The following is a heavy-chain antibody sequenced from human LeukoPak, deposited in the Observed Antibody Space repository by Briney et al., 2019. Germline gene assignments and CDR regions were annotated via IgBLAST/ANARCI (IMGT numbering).Heavy chain of an antibody. J-gene: IGHJ4*02. CDR3: AREGPDYSNYDLDY. Sequence: VASVKVSCKASGYTFTSYDINWVRQATGQELEWMGWMNPNSGNTGYAQKFQGRVTMTRNTSISTAYMELSSLRSEDTAVYYCAREGPDYSNYDLDYWGQGTLVTVSS. D-gene: IGHD4-11*01. V-gene: IGHV1-8*01. CDR2: MNPNSGNT. CDR1: GYTFTSYD.